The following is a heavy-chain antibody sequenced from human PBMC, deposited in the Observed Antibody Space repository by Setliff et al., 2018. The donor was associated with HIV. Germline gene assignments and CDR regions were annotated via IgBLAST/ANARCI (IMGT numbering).Heavy chain of an antibody. CDR3: ARDPAPSSSASYFQH. CDR1: GYIFTTLY. Sequence: ASVKVSCKSSGYIFTTLYIHWVRQAPGQGIEWMGMSNPSSRTTIYAQKFRGRMTLTKDKSTTTVYMELSSLRSEGTAVYYCARDPAPSSSASYFQHWGQGTPVTVSS. CDR2: SNPSSRTT. J-gene: IGHJ1*01. D-gene: IGHD6-6*01. V-gene: IGHV1-46*01.